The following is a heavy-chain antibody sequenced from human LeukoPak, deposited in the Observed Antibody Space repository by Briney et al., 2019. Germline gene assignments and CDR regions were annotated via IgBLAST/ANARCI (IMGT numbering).Heavy chain of an antibody. CDR1: AFSFGSFG. D-gene: IGHD5-18*01. CDR2: ISDTGDST. CDR3: AKGRIQTYMAPEY. Sequence: GGSLRLSCAGSAFSFGSFGMIWVRQAAGKGLEWVSAISDTGDSTFYADSVKGRFTISRDNSKNTMYLQMNSLRAEDTAVYYCAKGRIQTYMAPEYWGQATLVTVSS. J-gene: IGHJ4*02. V-gene: IGHV3-23*01.